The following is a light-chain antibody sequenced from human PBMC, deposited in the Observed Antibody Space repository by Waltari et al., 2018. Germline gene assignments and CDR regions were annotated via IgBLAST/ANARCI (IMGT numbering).Light chain of an antibody. CDR3: GSYADTSTWV. CDR2: DVN. J-gene: IGLJ3*02. Sequence: QSVLTQPPSASGSPGQSVTISCTGSSSDVGGYNSVSWYQRHPGKAPNLMIYDVNTRPPGVPGRFSGSQSGTTASLTVSGLQVEDEGDYYGGSYADTSTWVFGGGTSLTVL. V-gene: IGLV2-8*01. CDR1: SSDVGGYNS.